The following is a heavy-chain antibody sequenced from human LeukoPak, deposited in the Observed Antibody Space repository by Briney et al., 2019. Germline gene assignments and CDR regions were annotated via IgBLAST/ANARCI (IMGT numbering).Heavy chain of an antibody. CDR2: IYHSGTT. Sequence: SETLSLTCSVSGYSISNGYYWGWIRQPPGKGLEWIGIIYHSGTTYYNPSLKSRVTISVDTSKNQFSLKVTSVTAADTAVYYCAHYLYASGSYHFDNWGQGTLVIVSS. CDR3: AHYLYASGSYHFDN. V-gene: IGHV4-38-2*02. J-gene: IGHJ4*02. D-gene: IGHD3-10*01. CDR1: GYSISNGYY.